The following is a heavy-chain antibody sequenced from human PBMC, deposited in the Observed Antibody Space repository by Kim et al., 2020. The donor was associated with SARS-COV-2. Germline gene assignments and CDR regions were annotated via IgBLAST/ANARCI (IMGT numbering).Heavy chain of an antibody. CDR2: INHSGSA. Sequence: SETLSLTCAVYGGSFSGYYWSWIRQPPGRGLEYIAEINHSGSANYNPSLKSRVTISVDTSKNHFSLRLSSVTAADRAVYYCARGRRRYGYYYGIDDWGQGTTVTVSS. V-gene: IGHV4-34*01. CDR1: GGSFSGYY. J-gene: IGHJ6*02. D-gene: IGHD3-10*01. CDR3: ARGRRRYGYYYGIDD.